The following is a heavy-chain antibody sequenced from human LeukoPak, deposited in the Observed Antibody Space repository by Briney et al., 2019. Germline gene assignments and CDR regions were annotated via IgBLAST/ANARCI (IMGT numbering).Heavy chain of an antibody. J-gene: IGHJ6*02. CDR1: GFTFSDYY. CDR2: ISSSGSTI. V-gene: IGHV3-11*01. Sequence: GGSLRLSCAASGFTFSDYYMSWIRQAPGRGLEWVSYISSSGSTIYYADSVKGRFTISRDNAKNSLYLQMNSLRAGDTAVYYCARDTMVRGVMGLDGTDVWGQGTTVTVSS. CDR3: ARDTMVRGVMGLDGTDV. D-gene: IGHD3-10*01.